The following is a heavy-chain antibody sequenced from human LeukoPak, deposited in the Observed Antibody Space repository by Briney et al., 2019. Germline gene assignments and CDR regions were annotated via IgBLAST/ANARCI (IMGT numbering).Heavy chain of an antibody. V-gene: IGHV4-39*01. CDR1: GGSISSSSYY. D-gene: IGHD3-9*01. CDR2: IYYSGST. Sequence: SETLSLTCTVSGGSISSSSYYWGWIRQPPGKGLEWIGSIYYSGSTYYNPSLKSRVTISVDTSKNQFSLKLSSVTAADTAVYYCARHRGSVLRYFDWLLHNWFDPWGQGTLVTVSS. CDR3: ARHRGSVLRYFDWLLHNWFDP. J-gene: IGHJ5*02.